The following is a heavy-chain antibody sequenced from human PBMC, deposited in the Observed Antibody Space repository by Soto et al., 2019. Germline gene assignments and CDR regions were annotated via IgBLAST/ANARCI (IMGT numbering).Heavy chain of an antibody. CDR3: ARSSIVAPVYYYYYYMDV. J-gene: IGHJ6*03. D-gene: IGHD5-12*01. V-gene: IGHV4-59*01. Sequence: PSETLSLTCTVSGGSISSYYWSWIRQPPGKGLEWIGYIYYSGSTNYNPSLKSRVTISVDTSKNQFSLKLSSVTAADTAVYYCARSSIVAPVYYYYYYMDVWGKGTTVTVSS. CDR2: IYYSGST. CDR1: GGSISSYY.